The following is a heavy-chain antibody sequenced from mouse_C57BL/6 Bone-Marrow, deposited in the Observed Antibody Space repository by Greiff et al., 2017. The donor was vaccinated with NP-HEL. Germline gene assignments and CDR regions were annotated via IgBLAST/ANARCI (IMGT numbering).Heavy chain of an antibody. CDR2: IYPRSGNT. CDR1: GYTFTSYG. J-gene: IGHJ3*01. V-gene: IGHV1-81*01. Sequence: QVQLQQSGAELARPGASVKLSCKASGYTFTSYGISWVKQRTGQGLEWIGEIYPRSGNTYYNEKFKGKATLNADKSSSTAYMELRSLTSEDSAVYFCAREEGYYGGFAYWGQGTLVTVSA. D-gene: IGHD1-1*01. CDR3: AREEGYYGGFAY.